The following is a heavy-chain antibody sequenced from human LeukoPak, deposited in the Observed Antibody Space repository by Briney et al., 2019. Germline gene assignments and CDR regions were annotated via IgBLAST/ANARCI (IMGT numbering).Heavy chain of an antibody. V-gene: IGHV3-21*01. CDR2: ISRTSTYI. CDR3: ARATIRVNGDGNNYYSYLDV. CDR1: GFSFSGNS. D-gene: IGHD5-24*01. Sequence: PGGSLRLSCVGSGFSFSGNSMNWVRQAPGKGLEWVSGISRTSTYIYYADSVQGRFTISRDNTKNSLYLQMNSLRAEDTAVYYCARATIRVNGDGNNYYSYLDVWGKGTTVTVSS. J-gene: IGHJ6*03.